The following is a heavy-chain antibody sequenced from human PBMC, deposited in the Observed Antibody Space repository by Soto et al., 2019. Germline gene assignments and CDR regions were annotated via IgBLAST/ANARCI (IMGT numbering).Heavy chain of an antibody. Sequence: QVQLQESGPGLVKPSETLSLTCTVSGGSISSHYWSWIRQPPGKGLEWIGYIYYSGSTNYNPSLRRRGTIPVDTAMTHFSLKRSSVTAADTAGYSCWRRRGSGWNDYGGLGTLVTVSS. CDR1: GGSISSHY. V-gene: IGHV4-59*08. D-gene: IGHD6-19*01. J-gene: IGHJ4*02. CDR2: IYYSGST. CDR3: WRRRGSGWNDY.